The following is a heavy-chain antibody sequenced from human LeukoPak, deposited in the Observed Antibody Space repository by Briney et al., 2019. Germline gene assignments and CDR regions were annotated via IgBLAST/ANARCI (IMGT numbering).Heavy chain of an antibody. J-gene: IGHJ5*02. CDR1: GGSFSGYY. Sequence: SETLSLTCAVYGGSFSGYYWSWIRQPPGKGLEWIGEINHSGSTNYNPSLKSRVTISVDTSKNQFSLKLSSVTAADTAVYYCARSQTRTTVGWFDPWGQGTLVTVSS. CDR2: INHSGST. CDR3: ARSQTRTTVGWFDP. V-gene: IGHV4-34*01. D-gene: IGHD1-7*01.